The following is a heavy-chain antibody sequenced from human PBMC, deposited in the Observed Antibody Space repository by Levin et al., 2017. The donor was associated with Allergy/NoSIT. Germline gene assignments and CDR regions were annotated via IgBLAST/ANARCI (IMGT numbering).Heavy chain of an antibody. CDR3: ARVVWFGELPTVGLGGY. Sequence: PGESLKISCAASGFTFSSYSMNWVRQAPGKGLEWVSYISSSSSTIYYADSVKGRFTISRDNAKNSLYLQMNSLRAEDTAVYYCARVVWFGELPTVGLGGYWGQGTLVTVSS. V-gene: IGHV3-48*01. D-gene: IGHD3-10*01. J-gene: IGHJ4*02. CDR1: GFTFSSYS. CDR2: ISSSSSTI.